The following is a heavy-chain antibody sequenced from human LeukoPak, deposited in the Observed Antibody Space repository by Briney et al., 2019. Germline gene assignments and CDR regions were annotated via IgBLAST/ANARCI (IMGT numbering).Heavy chain of an antibody. V-gene: IGHV4-34*01. CDR1: GGSFSGYY. CDR3: ARSRPVVVTAMVGEEFDY. J-gene: IGHJ4*02. D-gene: IGHD2-21*02. Sequence: SETLSLTCAVYGGSFSGYYWSWIRQPPGKGLEWIGEINHSGSTNYNPSLKSRVTISVDTSKNQFSLKLSSVTAADTAVYYCARSRPVVVTAMVGEEFDYWGQGTLVTVSS. CDR2: INHSGST.